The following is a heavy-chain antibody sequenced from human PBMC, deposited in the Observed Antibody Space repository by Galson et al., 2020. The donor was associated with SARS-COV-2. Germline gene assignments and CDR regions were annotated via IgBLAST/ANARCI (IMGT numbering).Heavy chain of an antibody. J-gene: IGHJ4*02. D-gene: IGHD6-19*01. Sequence: GGSLSPSCPPSGFPSTTSSINWVRQPPGKGLEWVSSIISISSYIYYADSVRGRFTISRENAKNSLYLQMNGLRAEDTAVYYCAGDGWVAGTNDYWGQGTLVTVSS. CDR3: AGDGWVAGTNDY. CDR2: IISISSYI. CDR1: GFPSTTSS. V-gene: IGHV3-21*01.